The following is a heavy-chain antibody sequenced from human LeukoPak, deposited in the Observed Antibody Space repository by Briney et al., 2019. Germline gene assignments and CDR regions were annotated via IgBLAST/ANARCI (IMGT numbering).Heavy chain of an antibody. Sequence: ASVKVSCKASGYTFNRYGISWVRQAPGQGLEWMGIINPSGGSTSYAQKFQGRVTMTRDTSTSTVYMELSSLRSEDTAVYYCARAPYYGDYQTPYWGQGTLVTVSS. CDR3: ARAPYYGDYQTPY. CDR2: INPSGGST. V-gene: IGHV1-46*02. CDR1: GYTFNRYG. J-gene: IGHJ4*02. D-gene: IGHD4-17*01.